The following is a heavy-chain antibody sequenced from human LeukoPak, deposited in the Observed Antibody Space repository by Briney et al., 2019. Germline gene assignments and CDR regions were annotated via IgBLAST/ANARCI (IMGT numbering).Heavy chain of an antibody. D-gene: IGHD2-2*01. V-gene: IGHV1-24*01. Sequence: ASVKVSCKVSGYTLTELSMHWVRQAPGQGLEWMGGFDPEDGETIYAQKFQGRVTMTEDTSTDTAYMELSSLRSEDTAVYYCATARVGYCSSTSCSYNWFDPWGQGTLVTVSS. CDR1: GYTLTELS. CDR3: ATARVGYCSSTSCSYNWFDP. CDR2: FDPEDGET. J-gene: IGHJ5*02.